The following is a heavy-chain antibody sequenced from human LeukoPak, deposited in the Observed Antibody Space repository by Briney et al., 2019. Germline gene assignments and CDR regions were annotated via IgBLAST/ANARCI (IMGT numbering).Heavy chain of an antibody. V-gene: IGHV3-11*04. Sequence: GGSLRLSCVGSGFTFNDYWIHWVRHAPGKGLEWVSYISSSGSTIYYADSVKGRFTISRDNAKNSLYLQMNSLRAGDTAVYYCASFYGSGSYLENWGQGTLVTVSS. CDR3: ASFYGSGSYLEN. CDR1: GFTFNDYW. J-gene: IGHJ4*02. D-gene: IGHD3-10*01. CDR2: ISSSGSTI.